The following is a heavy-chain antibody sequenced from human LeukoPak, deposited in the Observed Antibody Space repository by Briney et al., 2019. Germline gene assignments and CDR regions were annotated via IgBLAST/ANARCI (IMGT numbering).Heavy chain of an antibody. J-gene: IGHJ4*02. CDR1: GYTFTSYV. Sequence: GASVKVSCKASGYTFTSYVMNWVRQAPGQGLEWMGWININSGKTSYAEGFTGRVVFSFDTSVTTAYLQISSLKADDTAVYYCARAGSTTWSLYHFDTWGQGTLVTVSS. V-gene: IGHV7-4-1*01. CDR2: ININSGKT. CDR3: ARAGSTTWSLYHFDT. D-gene: IGHD3-16*02.